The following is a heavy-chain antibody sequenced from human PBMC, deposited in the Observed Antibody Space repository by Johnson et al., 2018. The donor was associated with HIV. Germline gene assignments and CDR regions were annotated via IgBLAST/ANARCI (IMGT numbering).Heavy chain of an antibody. CDR2: ISWNSGSI. J-gene: IGHJ3*02. V-gene: IGHV3-9*01. CDR3: AKPPLYAFDI. CDR1: GFTFDDYA. Sequence: LLVESGGGLVQPGRSLRLSCAASGFTFDDYAMHWVRQAPGKGLEWVSGISWNSGSIGYADSVKGRFTISRDNSKNTLYLQMNSLRAEDTAVYYCAKPPLYAFDIWGQGTMVTVSS.